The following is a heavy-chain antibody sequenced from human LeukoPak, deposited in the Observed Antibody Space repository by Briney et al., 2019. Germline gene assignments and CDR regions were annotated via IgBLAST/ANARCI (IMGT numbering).Heavy chain of an antibody. CDR3: AKDLEE. Sequence: GRSLRLSCAASGFTFSSYGMHWGRRAPGKGLEWVAVISYDGSNKYYADSVKGRFTISRDNSKNTLYLQMNSLRAEDTAVYHCAKDLEEWGQGTLVTVSS. V-gene: IGHV3-30*18. CDR1: GFTFSSYG. CDR2: ISYDGSNK. J-gene: IGHJ4*02. D-gene: IGHD1-1*01.